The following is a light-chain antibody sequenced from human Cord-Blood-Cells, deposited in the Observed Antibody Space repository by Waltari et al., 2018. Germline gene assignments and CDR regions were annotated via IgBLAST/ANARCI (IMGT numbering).Light chain of an antibody. J-gene: IGLJ3*02. CDR2: EVS. CDR3: SSYTSSSTWV. CDR1: SRDVGGYHP. V-gene: IGLV2-14*01. Sequence: QSALTQPASVSGSPGPSITISCTGTSRDVGGYHPVPWYQQHPGKAPKLMIYEVSNRPSGVSNRFSGSKSGNTASLTISGLQAEDEADYYCSSYTSSSTWVFGGGTKLTVL.